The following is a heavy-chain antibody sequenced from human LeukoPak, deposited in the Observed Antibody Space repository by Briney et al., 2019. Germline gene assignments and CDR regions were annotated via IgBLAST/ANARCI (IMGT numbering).Heavy chain of an antibody. CDR3: ARAVTGTSLVDF. J-gene: IGHJ4*02. Sequence: SETMSLTSTIYGGSIGGDHWSWIRQAPGEGLEWIGYISYTGSTSYNPTLRSRVTISLNTPENQFSLRLTSVTAADTAVYYCARAVTGTSLVDFWGQGTLVAVSS. D-gene: IGHD6-19*01. CDR1: GGSIGGDH. CDR2: ISYTGST. V-gene: IGHV4-59*08.